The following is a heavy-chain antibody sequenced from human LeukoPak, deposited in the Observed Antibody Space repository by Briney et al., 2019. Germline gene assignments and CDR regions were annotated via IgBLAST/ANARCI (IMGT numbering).Heavy chain of an antibody. D-gene: IGHD1-26*01. V-gene: IGHV3-48*04. CDR1: GFTFSGHN. CDR2: VSISSGTI. J-gene: IGHJ4*02. CDR3: AKSATVGIKAPFDC. Sequence: PGGSLRLSCAASGFTFSGHNMNWVRQAPGKGLEWISFVSISSGTIYYADSVNGRFRISRDNAKSSLDLEMNSLRAEDTAVYYCAKSATVGIKAPFDCWGQGALVTVSS.